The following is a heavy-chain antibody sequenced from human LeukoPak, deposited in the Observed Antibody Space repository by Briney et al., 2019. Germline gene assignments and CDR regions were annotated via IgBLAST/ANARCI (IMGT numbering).Heavy chain of an antibody. CDR3: ATAAAAGPYNWFDP. CDR2: ISSSSSYI. CDR1: GFTFSSYS. D-gene: IGHD6-13*01. Sequence: PGGSLRLSCAASGFTFSSYSMNWVRQAPGKGLEWVSSISSSSSYIYYADSVKGRFTISRDNAKNSLYLQMNSLRAEDTAVYYCATAAAAGPYNWFDPWGQGTLVTVSS. V-gene: IGHV3-21*01. J-gene: IGHJ5*02.